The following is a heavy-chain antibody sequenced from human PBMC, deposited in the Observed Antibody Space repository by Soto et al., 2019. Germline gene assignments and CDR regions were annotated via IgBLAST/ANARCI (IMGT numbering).Heavy chain of an antibody. D-gene: IGHD6-6*01. CDR1: GFSLSNARMG. CDR2: IFSNDEK. CDR3: ARMPARGPYYFDY. J-gene: IGHJ4*02. V-gene: IGHV2-26*01. Sequence: QVTLKESGPVLVKPTEPLTLTCTVSGFSLSNARMGVSWIRQPPGKALEWLAHIFSNDEKSYSTSLKGRLTISKDTSKSQVVLTMTNMDPVDTATYYCARMPARGPYYFDYWGQGTLVTVSS.